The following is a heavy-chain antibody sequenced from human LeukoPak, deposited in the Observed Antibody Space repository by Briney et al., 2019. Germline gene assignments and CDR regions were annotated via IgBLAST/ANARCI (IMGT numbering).Heavy chain of an antibody. J-gene: IGHJ3*02. CDR2: IYYSGST. CDR1: GGSISSSSYY. V-gene: IGHV4-39*01. D-gene: IGHD2-8*02. CDR3: ASPSHLLGYWGAFDI. Sequence: SETLSLTCTVSGGSISSSSYYWGWIRQPPGKGLEWIGSIYYSGSTYYNPSLKSRVTISVDTSKNQFSLKLSSVTAADTAVYYCASPSHLLGYWGAFDIWGQGTMVTVSS.